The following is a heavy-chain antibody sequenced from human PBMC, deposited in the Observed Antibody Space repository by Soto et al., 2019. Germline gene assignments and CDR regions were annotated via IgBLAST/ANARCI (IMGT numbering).Heavy chain of an antibody. CDR1: GYSFTSYW. V-gene: IGHV5-51*01. CDR2: IYPGDSDT. D-gene: IGHD6-6*01. Sequence: PGESLKISCKGSGYSFTSYWIGWVRQMPGKGLEWMGIIYPGDSDTRYSPSFQGQVTISADKSISTAYLQWSSLKASGTAMYYCARPSIAAPYGMDVWGQGTTVTVSS. CDR3: ARPSIAAPYGMDV. J-gene: IGHJ6*02.